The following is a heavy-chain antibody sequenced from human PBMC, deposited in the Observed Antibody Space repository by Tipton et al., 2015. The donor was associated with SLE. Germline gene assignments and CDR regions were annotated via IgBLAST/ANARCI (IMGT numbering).Heavy chain of an antibody. D-gene: IGHD5-18*01. CDR2: ISGSGGST. V-gene: IGHV3-23*01. Sequence: SLRLSCAASGFTFSSYAMSWVRQAPGKGLEWVSAISGSGGSTYYADSVKGRFTISRDNSKNTLYLQMGSLRAEDMAVYYCARGYGRYSYGLGLDYWGQGTLVTVSS. CDR1: GFTFSSYA. J-gene: IGHJ4*02. CDR3: ARGYGRYSYGLGLDY.